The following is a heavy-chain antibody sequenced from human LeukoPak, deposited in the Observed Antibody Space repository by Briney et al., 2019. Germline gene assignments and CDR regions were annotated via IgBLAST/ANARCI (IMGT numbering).Heavy chain of an antibody. J-gene: IGHJ4*02. CDR3: ARGGAYYDFWSGYYPGTQLDY. Sequence: ASVKVSCKASGYTFTSYAMHWVRQAPGQRLEWMGWINAGNGNTKYSQKFQGRVTITRDTSTSTVYMELSSLRSDDTAVYYCARGGAYYDFWSGYYPGTQLDYWGQGTLVTVSS. CDR1: GYTFTSYA. V-gene: IGHV1-3*01. CDR2: INAGNGNT. D-gene: IGHD3-3*01.